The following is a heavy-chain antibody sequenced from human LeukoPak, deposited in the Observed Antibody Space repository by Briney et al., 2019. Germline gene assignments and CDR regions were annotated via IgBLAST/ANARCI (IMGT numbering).Heavy chain of an antibody. V-gene: IGHV3-21*01. D-gene: IGHD2-15*01. Sequence: GGSLRPSCAASGFTFSSYSMNWVRQAPGKGLEWVSSISSSSSYIYYADSVKGRFTISRDNAKNSLYLQMNSLRAEDTAVYYCAREGRGGSCCPLGYWGQGTLVTVSS. CDR1: GFTFSSYS. J-gene: IGHJ4*02. CDR2: ISSSSSYI. CDR3: AREGRGGSCCPLGY.